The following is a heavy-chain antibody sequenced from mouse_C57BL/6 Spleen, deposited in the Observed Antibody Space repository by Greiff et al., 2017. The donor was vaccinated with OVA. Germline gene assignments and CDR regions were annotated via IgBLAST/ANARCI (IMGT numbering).Heavy chain of an antibody. CDR2: IWRGGST. D-gene: IGHD2-3*01. CDR1: GFSLTSYG. Sequence: QVQLKESGPGLVQPSQSLSITCTVSGFSLTSYGVHWVRQSPGKGLEWLGVIWRGGSTDYNAAFMSRLSITKDNSKSQVFFKMNSLQADDTAIYYCAKNNDSYFYYYAMDYWGQGTSVTVSS. V-gene: IGHV2-5*01. CDR3: AKNNDSYFYYYAMDY. J-gene: IGHJ4*01.